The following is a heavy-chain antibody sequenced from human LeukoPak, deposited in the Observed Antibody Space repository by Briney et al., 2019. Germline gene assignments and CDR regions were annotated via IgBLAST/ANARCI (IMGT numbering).Heavy chain of an antibody. J-gene: IGHJ4*02. V-gene: IGHV3-30*18. D-gene: IGHD6-19*01. CDR3: AKDGPSGYSSGWSLDY. CDR2: ISYDGSNK. Sequence: PGRSLRLSCAASRFTFSSYGVHWVSQAQGKGLEWVAVISYDGSNKYYADSVKGRFTISRDNSKNTLYLQMNSLRAEDTAVYYCAKDGPSGYSSGWSLDYWGQGILVTVSS. CDR1: RFTFSSYG.